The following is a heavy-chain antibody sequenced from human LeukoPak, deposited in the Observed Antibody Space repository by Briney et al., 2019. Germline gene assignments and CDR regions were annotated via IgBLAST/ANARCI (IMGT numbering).Heavy chain of an antibody. CDR2: INHSGST. D-gene: IGHD6-6*01. CDR3: ARGVGRSSPQAFDY. Sequence: TSETLSLTCAVYGGSFSGYYWSWIRQPPGKGLEWIGEINHSGSTNYNPSLKSRVTISVDTSKNQFSLKLSSVTAADTAVYYCARGVGRSSPQAFDYWGQGTLVTASS. J-gene: IGHJ4*02. V-gene: IGHV4-34*01. CDR1: GGSFSGYY.